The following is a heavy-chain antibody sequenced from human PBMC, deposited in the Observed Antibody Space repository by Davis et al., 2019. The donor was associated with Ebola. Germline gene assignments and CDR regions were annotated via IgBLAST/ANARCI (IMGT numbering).Heavy chain of an antibody. V-gene: IGHV3-21*01. J-gene: IGHJ1*01. D-gene: IGHD6-13*01. CDR3: ARDRDSSSWYLGLYFQH. CDR2: ISSDSDYI. Sequence: GESLKISCAASGFTFTSYSMNWVRQAPGKGLEWVSSISSDSDYIYYADSAKGRFTISRDNSKNTLYLQMNSLRAEDTAVYYCARDRDSSSWYLGLYFQHWGQGTLVTVSS. CDR1: GFTFTSYS.